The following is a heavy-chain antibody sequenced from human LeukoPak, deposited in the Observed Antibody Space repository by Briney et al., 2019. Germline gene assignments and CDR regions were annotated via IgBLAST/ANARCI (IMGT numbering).Heavy chain of an antibody. CDR2: ISGSGGST. CDR3: ANIPASVPNDAFDI. Sequence: GGSLRLSCAASGFTFSGSALHWVRQASGKGLEWVSAISGSGGSTYYADSVKGQFTISRDNSKNTLYLQMNSLRAEDTAVYYCANIPASVPNDAFDIWGQGTMVTVSS. V-gene: IGHV3-23*01. D-gene: IGHD2-2*02. CDR1: GFTFSGSA. J-gene: IGHJ3*02.